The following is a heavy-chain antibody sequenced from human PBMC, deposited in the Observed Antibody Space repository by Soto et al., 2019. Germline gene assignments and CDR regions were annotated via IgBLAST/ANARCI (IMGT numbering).Heavy chain of an antibody. J-gene: IGHJ6*02. CDR3: STGPTGTMTVLYYYYFCMLV. Sequence: PGGSLRLSCAASGFTLSKAWMSWVRQAPGKGLEWVGRIKSKTDGGTTDYAEPVKGRFTISRDDSKNTLYLQMNSLKTEDTAVYYWSTGPTGTMTVLYYYYFCMLVWGQVTTLTVSS. D-gene: IGHD1-7*01. CDR1: GFTLSKAW. CDR2: IKSKTDGGTT. V-gene: IGHV3-15*01.